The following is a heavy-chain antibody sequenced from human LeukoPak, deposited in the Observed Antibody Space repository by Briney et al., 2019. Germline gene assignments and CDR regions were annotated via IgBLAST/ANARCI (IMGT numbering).Heavy chain of an antibody. CDR2: ISSSSRII. V-gene: IGHV3-48*01. CDR1: GFTFSTYT. Sequence: SGGSLRLSCAASGFTFSTYTLNWVRQAPGKGLEWISYISSSSRIIYYADSVKGRFTIPRDNAKNSLYLQMNSLRAEDTAVYYCARAHVTGVDAFDIWGQGTMVTVSS. J-gene: IGHJ3*02. D-gene: IGHD2-21*02. CDR3: ARAHVTGVDAFDI.